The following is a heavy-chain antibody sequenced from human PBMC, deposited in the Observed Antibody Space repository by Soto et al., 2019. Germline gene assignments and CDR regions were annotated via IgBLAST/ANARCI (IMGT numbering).Heavy chain of an antibody. V-gene: IGHV3-11*01. D-gene: IGHD3-9*01. CDR1: GFTFSDYY. J-gene: IGHJ3*02. CDR2: ISSSGSTI. Sequence: GGSLRLSCAASGFTFSDYYMSWIRQAPGKGLEWVSYISSSGSTIYYADSVKGRFTISRDNAKNSLYLQMNSLRAEDTAVYYCARARPMGDILTGYAFDIWGQGTMVTVSS. CDR3: ARARPMGDILTGYAFDI.